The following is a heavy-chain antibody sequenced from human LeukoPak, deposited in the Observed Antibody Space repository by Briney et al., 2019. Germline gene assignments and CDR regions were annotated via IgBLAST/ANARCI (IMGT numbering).Heavy chain of an antibody. CDR3: AKSPSQTGYYYFAY. CDR2: ISGGGGST. CDR1: GFTFSSYA. D-gene: IGHD3-9*01. V-gene: IGHV3-23*01. J-gene: IGHJ4*02. Sequence: GGSLRLSCAASGFTFSSYAMSWVRQAPGKGLEWVSAISGGGGSTYYADSVKGRFTISRDNSKNTLYLQMNSLRAEDTAVYYCAKSPSQTGYYYFAYSGQPTLLTVSS.